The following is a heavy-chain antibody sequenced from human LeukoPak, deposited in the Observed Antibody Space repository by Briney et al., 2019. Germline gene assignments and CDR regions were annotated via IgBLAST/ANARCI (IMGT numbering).Heavy chain of an antibody. CDR1: GFTFSSYS. D-gene: IGHD6-13*01. Sequence: PGGSLRLSCAASGFTFSSYSMNWVRQAPGKGLEWVSYISSSSSTIYYADSVKGRFTISRDNAKNSLYLQMNGLRAEDTAVYYCASGYSSSWPRVYWGQGTLVTVSS. J-gene: IGHJ4*02. V-gene: IGHV3-48*01. CDR3: ASGYSSSWPRVY. CDR2: ISSSSSTI.